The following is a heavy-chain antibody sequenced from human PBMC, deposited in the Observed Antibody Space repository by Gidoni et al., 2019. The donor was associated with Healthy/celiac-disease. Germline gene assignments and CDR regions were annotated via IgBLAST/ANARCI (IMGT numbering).Heavy chain of an antibody. Sequence: EVQLVESGGGLVQHGGSLRLSCAASGFTFSSYWMSWVRQAPGKGLEWVANIKQDGSEKYYVDSVKGRFTISRDNAKNSLYLQMNSLRAEDTAVYYCARDLWLWFGELQYYYYGMDVWGQGTTVTVSS. CDR2: IKQDGSEK. J-gene: IGHJ6*02. V-gene: IGHV3-7*03. CDR1: GFTFSSYW. D-gene: IGHD3-10*01. CDR3: ARDLWLWFGELQYYYYGMDV.